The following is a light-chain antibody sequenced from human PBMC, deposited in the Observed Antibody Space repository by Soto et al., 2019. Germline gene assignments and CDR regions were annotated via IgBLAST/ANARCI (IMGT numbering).Light chain of an antibody. V-gene: IGKV1-5*03. Sequence: DIQMTQSPSTLSASVGDRVTITCRASQSISSGLAWYQQKPGKAPKLLIYKASSLESGVPSRFSGSGSGTEFTLTISSLQPDDFATYYCQQYNSYPYTFGQGTKLDIK. CDR1: QSISSG. J-gene: IGKJ2*01. CDR3: QQYNSYPYT. CDR2: KAS.